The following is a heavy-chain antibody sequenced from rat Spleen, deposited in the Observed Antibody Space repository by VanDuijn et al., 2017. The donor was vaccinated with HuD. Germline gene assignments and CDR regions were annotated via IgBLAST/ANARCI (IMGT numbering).Heavy chain of an antibody. J-gene: IGHJ2*01. V-gene: IGHV2-65*01. CDR1: GFSLTSYY. CDR2: IRRCGST. CDR3: ARGDTMGLGYFDY. D-gene: IGHD1-7*01. Sequence: QVQLKETGPGLVQPTQTLSITCTVSGFSLTSYYMQWVRQTPGKGLEWMGFIRRCGSTEYNSEFKSRLSISRDTSKNQVFLKMNSLKTEDTGVYYCARGDTMGLGYFDYWGQGVMVTVSS.